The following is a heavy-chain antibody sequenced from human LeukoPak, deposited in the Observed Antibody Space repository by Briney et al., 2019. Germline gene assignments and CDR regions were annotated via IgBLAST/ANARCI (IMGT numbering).Heavy chain of an antibody. D-gene: IGHD3-10*01. V-gene: IGHV4-34*01. CDR2: INHSGST. CDR1: GGSFSGYY. J-gene: IGHJ6*03. Sequence: SETLSLTCAVYGGSFSGYYWSWIRQPPGKGLEWIGEINHSGSTNYNPSLKSRVTISVDTSKNQFSLKLSSVTAADTAVYYCARLRRITMVQGLLYYYYYMDVWGKGTTVTVSS. CDR3: ARLRRITMVQGLLYYYYYMDV.